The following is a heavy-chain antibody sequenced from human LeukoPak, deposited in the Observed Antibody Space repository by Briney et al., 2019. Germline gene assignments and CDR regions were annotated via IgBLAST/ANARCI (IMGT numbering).Heavy chain of an antibody. V-gene: IGHV3-23*01. Sequence: PGGSLRLSCAASGFTFSSFAMSWVRQAPGKGLEWVSTFSGSGGSTYYADSLKGRFTISRDNSKNTLYLQMNSLRAEDTAVYYCAHPTEYSSSWYGNWFDPWGQGTLVTVSS. CDR2: FSGSGGST. CDR1: GFTFSSFA. J-gene: IGHJ5*02. CDR3: AHPTEYSSSWYGNWFDP. D-gene: IGHD6-13*01.